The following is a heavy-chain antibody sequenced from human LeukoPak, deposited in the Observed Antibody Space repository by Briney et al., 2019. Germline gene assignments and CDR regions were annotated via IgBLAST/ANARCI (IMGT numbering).Heavy chain of an antibody. CDR1: GGSISSSNW. Sequence: SETLSLTCAVSGGSISSSNWWRWVRQPPGKGLEWIGEIYHSGSTNYNPSLKSRVTISVDKSKNQFSLKLSSVTAADTAVYYCARATELVGYHGMDVWGKGTTVTVSS. D-gene: IGHD6-13*01. CDR3: ARATELVGYHGMDV. V-gene: IGHV4-4*02. J-gene: IGHJ6*04. CDR2: IYHSGST.